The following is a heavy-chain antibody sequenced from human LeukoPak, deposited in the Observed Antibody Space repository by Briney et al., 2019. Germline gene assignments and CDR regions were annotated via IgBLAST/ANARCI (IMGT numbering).Heavy chain of an antibody. Sequence: SVKVSCKASGGTFSSYAISWVRQAPGQGLEWMGRIIPILGIANYAQKFQGRVTMTRDTSTSTVYMELSSLRSEDTAVYYCARTPRREYGSDWFDPWGQGTLVTVSS. CDR1: GGTFSSYA. D-gene: IGHD2-2*01. CDR2: IIPILGIA. V-gene: IGHV1-69*04. CDR3: ARTPRREYGSDWFDP. J-gene: IGHJ5*02.